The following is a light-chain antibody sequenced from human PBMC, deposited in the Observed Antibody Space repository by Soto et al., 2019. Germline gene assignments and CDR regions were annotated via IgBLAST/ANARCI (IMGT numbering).Light chain of an antibody. CDR1: SSSIGDDY. J-gene: IGLJ1*01. CDR2: EDN. CDR3: GTWDSSLSAYV. Sequence: QSVLTQPPSVSAAPGQMVTISCSGGSSSIGDDYLSWYQQLPGAVPKLLIFEDNKRPSGIPDRFSGSRFGTSATLGITRLQTGDEADYYCGTWDSSLSAYVFGTGTKVTVL. V-gene: IGLV1-51*02.